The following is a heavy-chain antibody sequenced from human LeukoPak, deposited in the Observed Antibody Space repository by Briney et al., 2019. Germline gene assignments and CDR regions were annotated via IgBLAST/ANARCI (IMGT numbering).Heavy chain of an antibody. V-gene: IGHV4-61*02. Sequence: SETLSLTCTASGGSISSGSYYWSWIRQPAGKGLEWIGRIYTSGSTNYNPSLKSRVTISVDTSKNQFSLKLSSVTAADTAVYYCARALVDYYDSSGYYHPDWYFDLWGRGTLVTVSS. J-gene: IGHJ2*01. CDR2: IYTSGST. CDR1: GGSISSGSYY. D-gene: IGHD3-22*01. CDR3: ARALVDYYDSSGYYHPDWYFDL.